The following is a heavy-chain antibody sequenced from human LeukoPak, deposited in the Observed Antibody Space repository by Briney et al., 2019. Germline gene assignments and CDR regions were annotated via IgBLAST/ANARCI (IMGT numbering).Heavy chain of an antibody. J-gene: IGHJ6*03. Sequence: SETLSLTCAVSGGSISSSNWWSWVRQPPGKGLEWIWSIYYSGSTYYNPSLKSRVTISVDTSKNQFSLKLSSVTAADTAVYYCARDSESSWLDYYYYYTDVWGKGTTVTVSS. CDR1: GGSISSSNW. V-gene: IGHV4-4*02. CDR2: IYYSGST. D-gene: IGHD6-13*01. CDR3: ARDSESSWLDYYYYYTDV.